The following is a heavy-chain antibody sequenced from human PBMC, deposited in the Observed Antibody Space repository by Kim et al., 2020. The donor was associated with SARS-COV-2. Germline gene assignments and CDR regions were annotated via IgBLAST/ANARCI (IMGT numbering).Heavy chain of an antibody. CDR1: GFTFSSYS. V-gene: IGHV3-48*04. CDR2: ISGSSSAI. D-gene: IGHD2-21*02. J-gene: IGHJ4*02. CDR3: AGEVTTVEY. Sequence: GGSLRLSCAVSGFTFSSYSMSWVRQAPGKGLEWLSYISGSSSAIYYADSVKGRFTISRDNAKNSLYLQMSSLRVDDTAVYYCAGEVTTVEYWGKGTLVTV.